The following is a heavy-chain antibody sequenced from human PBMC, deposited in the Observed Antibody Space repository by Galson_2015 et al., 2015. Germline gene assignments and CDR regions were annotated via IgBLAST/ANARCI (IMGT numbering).Heavy chain of an antibody. D-gene: IGHD4-23*01. Sequence: SLRLSCAASGFTFDDYAMHWVRQAPGKGLEWVSGISWNSGSIGYADSVKGRFTISRDNAKNSLYLQMNSLRAEDTALYYCAKEGYGGNSFSDWGQGTLVTVSS. CDR2: ISWNSGSI. CDR3: AKEGYGGNSFSD. V-gene: IGHV3-9*01. CDR1: GFTFDDYA. J-gene: IGHJ4*02.